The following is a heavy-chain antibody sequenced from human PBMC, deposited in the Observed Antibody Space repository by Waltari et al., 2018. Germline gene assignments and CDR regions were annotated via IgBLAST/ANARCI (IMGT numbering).Heavy chain of an antibody. CDR1: GGSISSYY. V-gene: IGHV4-59*01. CDR3: ARSTPDFFFSV. Sequence: QVQLQESGPGLVKPSETLSLTCTVSGGSISSYYWSWIRQPPGKGLEWIGYIYYSWSTNYNPSLKSRVTISVDTSKNQCSLKLSSVTAADTAVYYCARSTPDFFFSVWGQGTLVTVSS. J-gene: IGHJ4*02. CDR2: IYYSWST. D-gene: IGHD3-10*01.